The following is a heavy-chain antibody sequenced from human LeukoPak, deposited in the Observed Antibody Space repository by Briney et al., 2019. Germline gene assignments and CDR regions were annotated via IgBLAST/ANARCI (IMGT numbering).Heavy chain of an antibody. Sequence: ASVKVSCKASGYTFTSYDINWVRQATGQGLEWMGWMNPNSGNTGYAQKFQGRVTITRNTSISTAYMELSSLRSEDTAVYYCARGGLHSGSSTGYFQHWGQGTLVTVSS. CDR1: GYTFTSYD. CDR3: ARGGLHSGSSTGYFQH. CDR2: MNPNSGNT. D-gene: IGHD6-13*01. V-gene: IGHV1-8*03. J-gene: IGHJ1*01.